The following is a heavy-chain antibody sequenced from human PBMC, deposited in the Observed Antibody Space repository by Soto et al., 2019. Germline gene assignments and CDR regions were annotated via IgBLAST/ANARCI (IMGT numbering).Heavy chain of an antibody. CDR1: GGTFSSYA. CDR3: ARRYCSGGSCYSYYYYYGMDV. Sequence: GASVKVSCTASGGTFSSYAISWVRQAPGQGLEWMGGIIPIFGTANYAQKFQGRVTITADESTSTAYMELSSLRAEDTAVYYCARRYCSGGSCYSYYYYYGMDVWGQGTTVTVSS. D-gene: IGHD2-15*01. J-gene: IGHJ6*02. CDR2: IIPIFGTA. V-gene: IGHV1-69*01.